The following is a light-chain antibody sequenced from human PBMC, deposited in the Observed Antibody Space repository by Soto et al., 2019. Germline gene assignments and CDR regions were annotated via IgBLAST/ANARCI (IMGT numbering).Light chain of an antibody. CDR1: QSVSNNY. Sequence: EIVLTQSPGTLSLSPGERATLSCRASQSVSNNYLAWYQQKPGQAPRLLIYGASNWATGIPDRFSGSGSGTDFTLTISRLEPEDFPVYYCQQYGSSGTFGQGTKVAIK. J-gene: IGKJ1*01. CDR2: GAS. CDR3: QQYGSSGT. V-gene: IGKV3-20*01.